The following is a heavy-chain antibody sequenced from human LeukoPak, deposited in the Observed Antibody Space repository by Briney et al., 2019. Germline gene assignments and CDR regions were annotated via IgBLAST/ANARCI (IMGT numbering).Heavy chain of an antibody. CDR1: GGSISSYY. J-gene: IGHJ4*02. Sequence: SETLSLTCTVSGGSISSYYWSWIRQPAGKGLEWIGRIYTSGSTNYNPSLKSRVTMSVDTPKNQFSLKLSSVTAADTAVYYCARDIRYYYGSGTFSLFDHWGQGTLVTVSS. CDR2: IYTSGST. D-gene: IGHD3-10*01. CDR3: ARDIRYYYGSGTFSLFDH. V-gene: IGHV4-4*07.